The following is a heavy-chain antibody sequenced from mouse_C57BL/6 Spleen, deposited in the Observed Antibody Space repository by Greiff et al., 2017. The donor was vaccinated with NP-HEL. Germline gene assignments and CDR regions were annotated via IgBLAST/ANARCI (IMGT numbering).Heavy chain of an antibody. V-gene: IGHV2-2*01. CDR1: GFSLTSYG. CDR3: ARNRDDYDGFAY. D-gene: IGHD2-4*01. Sequence: QVQLKESGPGLVQPSQSLSITCTVSGFSLTSYGVHWVRQSPGKGLEWLGVIWSGGSTDYNAAFISRLSISKDNSKSQVFFKMNSLQADDTAIYYCARNRDDYDGFAYWGQGTRVTVSA. CDR2: IWSGGST. J-gene: IGHJ3*01.